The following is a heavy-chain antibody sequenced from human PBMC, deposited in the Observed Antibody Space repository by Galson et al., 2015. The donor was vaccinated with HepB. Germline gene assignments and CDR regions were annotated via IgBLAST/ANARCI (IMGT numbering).Heavy chain of an antibody. V-gene: IGHV3-30-3*01. CDR3: AREMEGYIYAFDI. Sequence: SLRLSCAASGFTFSSYAMHWVRQAPGKGLEWEAVISYDGSNKYYADSVKGRFTISRDNSKNTLYLQMNSLRAEDTAVYHCAREMEGYIYAFDIWGQGTMATVSS. J-gene: IGHJ3*02. CDR1: GFTFSSYA. D-gene: IGHD5-24*01. CDR2: ISYDGSNK.